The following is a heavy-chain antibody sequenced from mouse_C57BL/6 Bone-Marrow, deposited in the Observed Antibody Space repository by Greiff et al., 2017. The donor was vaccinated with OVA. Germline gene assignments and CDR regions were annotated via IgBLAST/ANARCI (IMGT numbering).Heavy chain of an antibody. CDR1: GYTFTSYG. Sequence: QIHVKQSGAELARPGASVKLSCKASGYTFTSYGISWVKQRTGQGLEWIGEIYPRSGNTYYNEKFKGKATLTADKSSSTAYMELRSLTSEDSAVYFCARNPDGYYGQGTLVTVSA. V-gene: IGHV1-81*01. CDR3: ARNPDGY. J-gene: IGHJ3*02. CDR2: IYPRSGNT.